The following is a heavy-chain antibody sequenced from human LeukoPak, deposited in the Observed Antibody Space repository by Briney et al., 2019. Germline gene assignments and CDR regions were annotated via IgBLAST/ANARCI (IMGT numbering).Heavy chain of an antibody. D-gene: IGHD6-13*01. V-gene: IGHV3-11*03. J-gene: IGHJ4*02. CDR1: GFTFSDYY. CDR2: ISDTHGFT. Sequence: GSLRRSCAASGFTFSDYYMSWLRHAPGQGLQWCANISDTHGFTNYAGTVNGRFAISSDTAKNSLYLQIASLTAEDTATYYCAKLFKAYSSSWIDYWGQGTLVTVSS. CDR3: AKLFKAYSSSWIDY.